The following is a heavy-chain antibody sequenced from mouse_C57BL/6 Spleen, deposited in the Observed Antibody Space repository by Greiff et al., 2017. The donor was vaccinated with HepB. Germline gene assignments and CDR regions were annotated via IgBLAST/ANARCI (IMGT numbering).Heavy chain of an antibody. CDR3: ARSLYYYGSRGFAY. CDR2: IYPGSGST. Sequence: VQLQQSGAELVKPGASVKMSCKASGYTFTSYWITWVKQRPGQGLEWIGDIYPGSGSTNYNEKFKSKATLTVDTSSSTAYMQLSSLTSEDSAVYYCARSLYYYGSRGFAYWGQGTLVTVSA. J-gene: IGHJ3*01. CDR1: GYTFTSYW. D-gene: IGHD1-1*01. V-gene: IGHV1-55*01.